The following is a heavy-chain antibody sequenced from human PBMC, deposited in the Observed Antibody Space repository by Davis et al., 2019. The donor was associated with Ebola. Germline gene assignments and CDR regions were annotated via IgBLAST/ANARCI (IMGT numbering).Heavy chain of an antibody. CDR3: ARGIYDSSSSRSDYSDS. Sequence: MPSETLSLTCPVSGGSISSYYWSWIRQPPGKGLEWIGYIYYSGSTNYNPSLKSRVTISVDTSKNQLSLKLNSVTAADTAVYYCARGIYDSSSSRSDYSDSWGQGTLVTVSS. D-gene: IGHD3-22*01. CDR1: GGSISSYY. V-gene: IGHV4-59*12. CDR2: IYYSGST. J-gene: IGHJ4*02.